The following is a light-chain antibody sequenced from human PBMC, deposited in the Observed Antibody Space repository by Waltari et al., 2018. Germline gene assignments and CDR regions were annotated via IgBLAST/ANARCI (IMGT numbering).Light chain of an antibody. V-gene: IGLV2-14*01. CDR2: DVS. J-gene: IGLJ3*02. CDR1: SSDVGGYNY. CDR3: SSYTSSSTAV. Sequence: QSALTQPASVSGSPGQSITISCTGTSSDVGGYNYVSWYQQPPGKAPKPMIYDVSKRPSGVSHRFSGSKSGTTASRTISGLQAEDEADYYCSSYTSSSTAVFGGGTKLTVL.